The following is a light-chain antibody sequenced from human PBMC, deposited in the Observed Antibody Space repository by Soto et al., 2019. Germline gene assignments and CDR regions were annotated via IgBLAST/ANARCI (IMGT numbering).Light chain of an antibody. CDR1: SSNIGAGYD. V-gene: IGLV1-40*01. J-gene: IGLJ1*01. CDR2: GNS. Sequence: QSALAQPPSVSGAPGQRVTTSCAGSSSNIGAGYDLHWYQQLPGTAPKLRLYGNSNRPSGVPDRLSGSKSGPSDSLAITSVPAEDEAYYYCQFYDSSMSAYVFGTGTKVTV. CDR3: QFYDSSMSAYV.